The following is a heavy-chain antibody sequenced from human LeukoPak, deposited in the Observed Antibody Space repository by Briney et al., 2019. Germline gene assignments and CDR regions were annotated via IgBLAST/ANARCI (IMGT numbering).Heavy chain of an antibody. CDR2: MNLNSGNT. V-gene: IGHV1-8*01. D-gene: IGHD3-10*01. CDR1: GYTFTSYD. CDR3: AGGRYYGSGSYYKNWFDP. J-gene: IGHJ5*02. Sequence: GASVKVSCKASGYTFTSYDINWVRQATGQGLEWRGWMNLNSGNTGYAQKFQGRVTMTRNTSISTAYMELSSLRSEDTAVYYCAGGRYYGSGSYYKNWFDPWGQGTLVTVSS.